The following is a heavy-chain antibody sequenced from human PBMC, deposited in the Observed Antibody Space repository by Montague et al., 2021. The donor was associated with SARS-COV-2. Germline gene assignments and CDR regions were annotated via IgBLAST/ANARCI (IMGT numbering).Heavy chain of an antibody. Sequence: SLRPSCAASGFTFGDYGMSWVRQAPGKGLEWVSGINWNGGSTGYADSVKGRFAISRDNAKNSLYLQMNSLRAEDTALYYCARDLEWFGELVDAFDIWGQGAMVTVSS. CDR3: ARDLEWFGELVDAFDI. J-gene: IGHJ3*02. CDR2: INWNGGST. CDR1: GFTFGDYG. V-gene: IGHV3-20*04. D-gene: IGHD3-10*01.